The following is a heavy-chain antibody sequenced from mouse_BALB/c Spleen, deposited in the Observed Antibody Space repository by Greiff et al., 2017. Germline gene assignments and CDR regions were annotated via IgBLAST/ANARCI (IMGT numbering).Heavy chain of an antibody. CDR1: GFTFSSYA. Sequence: EVKVEESGGGLVKPGGSLKLSCAASGFTFSSYAMSWVRQSPEKRLEWVAEISSGGSYTYYPDTVTGRFTISRDNAKNTLYLEMSSLRSEDTAMYYCARDSNGNYVLDYWGQGTTLTVSS. J-gene: IGHJ2*01. V-gene: IGHV5-9-4*01. CDR2: ISSGGSYT. D-gene: IGHD2-1*01. CDR3: ARDSNGNYVLDY.